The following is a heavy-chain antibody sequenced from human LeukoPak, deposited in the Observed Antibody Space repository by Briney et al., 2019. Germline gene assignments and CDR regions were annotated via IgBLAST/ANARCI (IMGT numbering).Heavy chain of an antibody. CDR2: MNPNSGNT. J-gene: IGHJ4*02. CDR3: ARVAGNCGGDCYRLLY. D-gene: IGHD2-21*01. Sequence: ASVKVSCKASGYTFTTYDINWVRQATGQGLEWLGWMNPNSGNTGYAQKFQGSVTMTRNISITTAYMELCNLRSEDTAVYYCARVAGNCGGDCYRLLYWGQGTLVTVSS. CDR1: GYTFTTYD. V-gene: IGHV1-8*01.